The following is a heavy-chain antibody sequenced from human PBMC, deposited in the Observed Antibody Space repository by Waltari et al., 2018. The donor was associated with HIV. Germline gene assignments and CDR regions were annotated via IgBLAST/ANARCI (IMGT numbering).Heavy chain of an antibody. V-gene: IGHV3-74*01. CDR1: GFTFSTFW. J-gene: IGHJ6*02. Sequence: EVQLVESGGGLVQPGGSLRLSCAASGFTFSTFWMLWVRQTQGKGLVLYSCINSDGSSTTYADSVKGRFTISRDNPKNTLYLQMSSLRAEDTAVYFCARGRYYGMDVWGQGTTVTVSS. CDR3: ARGRYYGMDV. CDR2: INSDGSST.